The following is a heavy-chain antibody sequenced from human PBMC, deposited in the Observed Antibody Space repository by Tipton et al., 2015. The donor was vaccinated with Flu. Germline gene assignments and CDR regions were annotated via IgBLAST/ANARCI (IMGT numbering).Heavy chain of an antibody. D-gene: IGHD3-10*01. V-gene: IGHV4-59*12. CDR1: GGSLSSYY. J-gene: IGHJ4*02. CDR3: ASSGFGKGDF. Sequence: TLSLTCSVSGGSLSSYYWSWIRQPPGKGLEWIGQVYYSGTTNYNPSLKSRVTMSIDTSKNQFSLRLSPVTAADTAVYYCASSGFGKGDFWGQGTLVTVSS. CDR2: VYYSGTT.